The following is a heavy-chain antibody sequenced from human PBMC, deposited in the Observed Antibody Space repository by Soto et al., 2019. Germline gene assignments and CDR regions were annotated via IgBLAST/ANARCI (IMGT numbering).Heavy chain of an antibody. Sequence: GGSLRLSCAASGFTFSSYGMHWVRQAPGMGLEWVAVISYDGSNKNYAYSVKGRFTISRDNSKNTVYLQMNSLRAEDTALYYCAKEGSYSSGYYSPNDAFDIWGQGTMVTVSS. CDR3: AKEGSYSSGYYSPNDAFDI. D-gene: IGHD3-22*01. CDR1: GFTFSSYG. CDR2: ISYDGSNK. V-gene: IGHV3-30*18. J-gene: IGHJ3*02.